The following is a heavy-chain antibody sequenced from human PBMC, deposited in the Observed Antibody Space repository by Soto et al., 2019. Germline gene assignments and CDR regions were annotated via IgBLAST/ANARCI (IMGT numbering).Heavy chain of an antibody. J-gene: IGHJ4*02. Sequence: QVLLVESGGGVVLPGRSLRLSCAASGFTFSSYGIHWVRQAPGKGLEGLAVISYDGSGKEYADSVKGRFTISRDNSKNTLYLQMNRLRVEDTSIYYCAKSHYSDFFFDSWRQGTLVTVTS. CDR2: ISYDGSGK. D-gene: IGHD4-17*01. CDR3: AKSHYSDFFFDS. V-gene: IGHV3-30*18. CDR1: GFTFSSYG.